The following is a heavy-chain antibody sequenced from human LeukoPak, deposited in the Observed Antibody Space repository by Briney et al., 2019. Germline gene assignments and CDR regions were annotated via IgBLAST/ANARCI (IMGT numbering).Heavy chain of an antibody. J-gene: IGHJ3*02. CDR1: GFTFSSYA. CDR3: ARGRKMVRGIRAFDI. CDR2: ISYDGTNK. V-gene: IGHV3-30*04. D-gene: IGHD3-10*01. Sequence: GGSLRLSCAASGFTFSSYAMHWVRQAPGKGLEWVTIISYDGTNKYYADSVKGRFTISRDNSKNTLYLQMNSLRAEDTAVYYCARGRKMVRGIRAFDIWGQGTMVTVSS.